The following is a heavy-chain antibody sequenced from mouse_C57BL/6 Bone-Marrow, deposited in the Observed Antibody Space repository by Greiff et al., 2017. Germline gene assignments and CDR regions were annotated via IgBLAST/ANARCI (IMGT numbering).Heavy chain of an antibody. Sequence: QVQLQQSGPELVKPGASVKISCKASGYAFSSSWMHWVKQRPGQGLEWIGRIYPGDGDTNYNGKFKGKATLTADKSSSTASMQRSSLAYEDSAVCFCARWEGVLWLRREGFYFGDWGQGNTLTVSS. J-gene: IGHJ2*01. V-gene: IGHV1-82*01. CDR1: GYAFSSSW. D-gene: IGHD2-2*01. CDR2: IYPGDGDT. CDR3: ARWEGVLWLRREGFYFGD.